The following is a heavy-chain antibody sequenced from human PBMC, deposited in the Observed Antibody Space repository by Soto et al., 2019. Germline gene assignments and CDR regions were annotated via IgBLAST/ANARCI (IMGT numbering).Heavy chain of an antibody. CDR2: ISAGGDRT. CDR1: GFTFSNYP. V-gene: IGHV3-23*01. CDR3: ARRV. Sequence: EVQVSESGGGLVQPGVSLRLSCATSGFTFSNYPMNWLRQAPGKGLELVSGISAGGDRTYYADSVKGRCTIFRDNSKNSVSRRMKSLRVEDTAVYFCARRVWGQGTMVSVSS. J-gene: IGHJ4*02.